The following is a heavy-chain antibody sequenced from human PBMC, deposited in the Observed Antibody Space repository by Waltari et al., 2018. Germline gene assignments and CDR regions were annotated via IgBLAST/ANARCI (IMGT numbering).Heavy chain of an antibody. V-gene: IGHV1-46*01. CDR3: GKDQGASGWNKGWLDP. D-gene: IGHD6-19*01. CDR1: GYVFTSDY. CDR2: INPRDGGT. J-gene: IGHJ5*02. Sequence: QVQLVQSGAEVKKPGATVRVSCKASGYVFTSDYIHRVRQAPGQGLEWMGIINPRDGGTTYAQKFQGRVTMTRDTSTSTVYMELSSLRSEDTAVYYCGKDQGASGWNKGWLDPWGQGTLVTVSS.